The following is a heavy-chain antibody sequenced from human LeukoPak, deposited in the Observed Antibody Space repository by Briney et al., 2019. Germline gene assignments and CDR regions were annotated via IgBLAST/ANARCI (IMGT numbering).Heavy chain of an antibody. J-gene: IGHJ4*02. V-gene: IGHV3-74*01. CDR3: ARGRPHGNDY. D-gene: IGHD4-23*01. CDR2: IASDGSST. Sequence: GGSLRLSCAASGFTVSSNYMNWVRQAPGKGLVWVSRIASDGSSTTYADSVKGRFSISRDNAKNTLYLQMNSLRVEDTAVYYCARGRPHGNDYWGQGTLVTVSS. CDR1: GFTVSSNY.